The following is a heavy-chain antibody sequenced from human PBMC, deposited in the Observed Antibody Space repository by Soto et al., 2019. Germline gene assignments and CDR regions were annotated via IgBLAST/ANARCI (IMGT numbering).Heavy chain of an antibody. Sequence: RGSLRLSCAAPGFTFSSYAMSWVRQAPGKGLEWVSTISGSGGGTYYADSMKGRFTISRDNSKNTLYLQMYSLRVEDTAVYYCARESDHWGQGTLVTVSS. CDR2: ISGSGGGT. V-gene: IGHV3-23*01. CDR1: GFTFSSYA. J-gene: IGHJ4*02. CDR3: ARESDH.